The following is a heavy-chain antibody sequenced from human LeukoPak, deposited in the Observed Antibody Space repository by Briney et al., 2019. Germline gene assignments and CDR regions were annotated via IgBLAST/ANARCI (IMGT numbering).Heavy chain of an antibody. CDR2: INHSGST. D-gene: IGHD3-10*01. Sequence: SETLSLTCAVYGGSFSVYYWSWIRQPPGKGLECIGEINHSGSTNYNPSLKSRVTISVDTSKNQFSLKLSSVTAADTAVYYCARGNNVLLWFGELFRDYFDYWGQGTLVTVSS. CDR1: GGSFSVYY. CDR3: ARGNNVLLWFGELFRDYFDY. J-gene: IGHJ4*02. V-gene: IGHV4-34*01.